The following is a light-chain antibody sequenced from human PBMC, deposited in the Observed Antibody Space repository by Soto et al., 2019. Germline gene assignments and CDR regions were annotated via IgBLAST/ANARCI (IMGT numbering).Light chain of an antibody. CDR2: EVS. V-gene: IGLV2-18*02. CDR3: SSFTNSSTWV. J-gene: IGLJ3*02. Sequence: QSALTQPPSVSGSPGQSVTISCTGTSSDVGSYNRVSWYQQPPGTAPKLVIYEVSNRPSGVPDRFFGPKSGNTASLTISGLQAEDEADYYCSSFTNSSTWVYGGGTKLTVL. CDR1: SSDVGSYNR.